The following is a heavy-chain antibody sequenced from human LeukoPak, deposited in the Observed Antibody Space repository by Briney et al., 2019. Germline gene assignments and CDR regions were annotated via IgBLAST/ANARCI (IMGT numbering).Heavy chain of an antibody. V-gene: IGHV4-34*01. CDR2: INHSGST. J-gene: IGHJ4*02. CDR1: GGSFSGYY. Sequence: SETLYLTCAVYGGSFSGYYWTYIRQPPGKWLEWIGEINHSGSTNYNPSLKSRVTISVDTSKNQFTLKLSSVTAADTAVFFCVKQKTAYEIDYWGQGTLVTVSS. D-gene: IGHD2-21*01. CDR3: VKQKTAYEIDY.